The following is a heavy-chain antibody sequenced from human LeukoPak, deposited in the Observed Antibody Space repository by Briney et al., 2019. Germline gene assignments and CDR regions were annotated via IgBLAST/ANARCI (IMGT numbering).Heavy chain of an antibody. Sequence: ASVKVSCKASGGTFSSYAISWVRQAPGQGLEWMGRIIPIFGTANYAQKFQGRVTITTDESTSTAYMELSSLRSEDMAVYYCARDRGYGGNSGSDYWGQGTLVTVSS. J-gene: IGHJ4*02. CDR1: GGTFSSYA. CDR2: IIPIFGTA. V-gene: IGHV1-69*05. D-gene: IGHD4-23*01. CDR3: ARDRGYGGNSGSDY.